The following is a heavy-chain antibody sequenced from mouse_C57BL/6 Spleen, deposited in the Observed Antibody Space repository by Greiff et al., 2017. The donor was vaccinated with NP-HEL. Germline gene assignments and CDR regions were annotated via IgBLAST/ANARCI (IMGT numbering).Heavy chain of an antibody. Sequence: VNVVESGPELVKPGASVKISCKASGYAFSSSWMNWVKQRPGKGLEWIGRIYPGDGDTNYNGKFKGKATLTADKSSSTAYMQLSSLTSEDSAVYFCARDLYYYGSSSSDYWGQGTTLTVSS. CDR3: ARDLYYYGSSSSDY. CDR2: IYPGDGDT. V-gene: IGHV1-82*01. J-gene: IGHJ2*01. D-gene: IGHD1-1*01. CDR1: GYAFSSSW.